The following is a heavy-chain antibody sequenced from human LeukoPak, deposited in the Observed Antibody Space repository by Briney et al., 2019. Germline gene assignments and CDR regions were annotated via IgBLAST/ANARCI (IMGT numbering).Heavy chain of an antibody. D-gene: IGHD5-24*01. V-gene: IGHV3-7*01. J-gene: IGHJ4*02. CDR1: GFTFSSYW. Sequence: GGSLRLSCAVSGFTFSSYWMSWVRQAPGKGLEWVANIKEDGSAKYYVDSVKGRFTISRDNAKNSLYLQMNSLRAEDTAVYYCARDMGWLQYDYWGQGTLVTVSS. CDR3: ARDMGWLQYDY. CDR2: IKEDGSAK.